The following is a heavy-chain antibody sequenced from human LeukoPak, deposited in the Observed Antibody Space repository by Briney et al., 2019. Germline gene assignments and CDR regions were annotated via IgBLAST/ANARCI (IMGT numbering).Heavy chain of an antibody. V-gene: IGHV1-58*01. Sequence: GASVKVSCKASGFTFTSSAVQWVRQARGQRLEWIGWIVVGSSNTNYAQKFQERVTITRDVSTSTAYTELSSLRSEDTAVYYCAAGGATVVTPYYYYYYMDVWGKGTTVTVSS. J-gene: IGHJ6*03. CDR2: IVVGSSNT. CDR3: AAGGATVVTPYYYYYYMDV. CDR1: GFTFTSSA. D-gene: IGHD4-23*01.